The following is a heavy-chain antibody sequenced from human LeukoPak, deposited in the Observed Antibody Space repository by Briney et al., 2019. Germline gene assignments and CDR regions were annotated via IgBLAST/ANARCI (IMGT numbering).Heavy chain of an antibody. J-gene: IGHJ4*02. CDR1: GFSFSVYW. CDR3: AKEGY. V-gene: IGHV3-7*01. CDR2: IKQDGSEK. Sequence: PGGSLRLSCAASGFSFSVYWMSWVRQAPGKGAEWVASIKQDGSEKYYVDSVSGRFTISRDNAKNSLYLQMNSLRAEDTAVYYCAKEGYWGQGTLVTVSS.